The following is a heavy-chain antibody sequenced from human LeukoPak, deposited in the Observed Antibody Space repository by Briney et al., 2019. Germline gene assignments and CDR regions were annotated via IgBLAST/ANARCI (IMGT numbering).Heavy chain of an antibody. CDR3: ARVSYYYDSTLYGY. D-gene: IGHD3-22*01. Sequence: GASVKVSCKASGYTFTGCYMHWVRQAPGQGLEWMGRINPNSGGTNYAQKFQGRVTMTRDTSISTAYMELSRLRSDDTAVYYCARVSYYYDSTLYGYWGQGTLVTVSS. V-gene: IGHV1-2*06. CDR2: INPNSGGT. J-gene: IGHJ4*02. CDR1: GYTFTGCY.